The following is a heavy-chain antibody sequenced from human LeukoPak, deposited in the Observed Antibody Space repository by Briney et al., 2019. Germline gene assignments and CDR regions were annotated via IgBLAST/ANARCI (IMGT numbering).Heavy chain of an antibody. CDR1: GYTFTSNY. J-gene: IGHJ4*02. Sequence: ASVKVSCKASGYTFTSNYMHWVRQAPGQGLEWMGVIAPSSGTTSYAQKFQGKVTMTRDTSTSTLYMELSSLTSEDTAVYYCARASGSSAVPFDYWGQGTLVTVSS. CDR2: IAPSSGTT. CDR3: ARASGSSAVPFDY. V-gene: IGHV1-46*01. D-gene: IGHD3-10*01.